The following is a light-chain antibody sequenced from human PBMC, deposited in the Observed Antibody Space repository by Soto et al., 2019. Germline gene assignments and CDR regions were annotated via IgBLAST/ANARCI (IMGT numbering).Light chain of an antibody. Sequence: EIVLTQSPGTLSLSPGERATLSCRASQSVSSSYLAWYQQIPGQAPSLLIYGASSRATGIPDRFSGSGSETDFALTVSRLEPGDFAVYYCQQYGTSHKFGQGTKVEL. CDR1: QSVSSSY. J-gene: IGKJ1*01. CDR3: QQYGTSHK. CDR2: GAS. V-gene: IGKV3-20*01.